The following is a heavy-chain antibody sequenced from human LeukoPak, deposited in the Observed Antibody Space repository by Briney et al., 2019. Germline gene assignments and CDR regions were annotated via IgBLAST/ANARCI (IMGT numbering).Heavy chain of an antibody. CDR2: ISGYNGKT. V-gene: IGHV1-18*01. CDR3: GRQVDTSMALPGY. D-gene: IGHD5-18*01. Sequence: ASVTVSFTSSAYTFANYGISWVRQAPGLGLEWIGWISGYNGKTNYAQKFQGRVTMTTDTSTRIAFMELRSLRSDDTAVYYCGRQVDTSMALPGYWGQGTLVTVSS. CDR1: AYTFANYG. J-gene: IGHJ4*02.